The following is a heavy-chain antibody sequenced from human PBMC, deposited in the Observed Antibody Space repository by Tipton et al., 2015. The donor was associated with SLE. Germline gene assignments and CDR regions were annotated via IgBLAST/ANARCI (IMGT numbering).Heavy chain of an antibody. V-gene: IGHV3-74*01. D-gene: IGHD6-13*01. J-gene: IGHJ6*02. Sequence: GSLRLSCAASGFTFSTYWMHWVRLVPGKGLLWVSHINGDGTYTSYADSVNGRFTVSRDNVKNTLYLQMNSLRPEDTAMYYCTSVQSAGSSWWEIDFYGMDVWGQGTTVTVSS. CDR1: GFTFSTYW. CDR2: INGDGTYT. CDR3: TSVQSAGSSWWEIDFYGMDV.